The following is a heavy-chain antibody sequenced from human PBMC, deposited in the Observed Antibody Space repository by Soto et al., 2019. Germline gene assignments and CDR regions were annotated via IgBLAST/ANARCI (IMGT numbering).Heavy chain of an antibody. J-gene: IGHJ4*02. CDR2: ISGSGGST. CDR1: GFTFSSYA. V-gene: IGHV3-23*01. Sequence: PGGSLRLSCAASGFTFSSYAMSWVRQAPGKGLEWVSAISGSGGSTYYADSVKGRFTISRDNSKSTLYLQMNSLRAEDTAVYYCAKIIMATISIPKPGDYWGQGTLVTVSS. D-gene: IGHD5-12*01. CDR3: AKIIMATISIPKPGDY.